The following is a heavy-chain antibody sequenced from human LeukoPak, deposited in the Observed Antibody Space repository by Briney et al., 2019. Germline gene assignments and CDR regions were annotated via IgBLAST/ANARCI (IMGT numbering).Heavy chain of an antibody. CDR3: ARHHRQYQLLPRYDAFDI. J-gene: IGHJ3*02. CDR2: IYPGDSDT. CDR1: GYSFTSYW. V-gene: IGHV5-51*01. Sequence: GESLKISCKGSGYSFTSYWIGWVRQMPGKGLEWMGIIYPGDSDTRYSPSFQGQVTISADKSISAAYLQWSSLKASDTAMYHCARHHRQYQLLPRYDAFDIWGQGTMVTVSS. D-gene: IGHD2-2*01.